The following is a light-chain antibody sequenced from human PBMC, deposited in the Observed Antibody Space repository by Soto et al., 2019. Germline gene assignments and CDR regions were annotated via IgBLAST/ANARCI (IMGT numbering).Light chain of an antibody. CDR1: QSLLHSNGYNY. Sequence: DIVMTQSPLSLPFTPGEPASISCRSSQSLLHSNGYNYLDWYLQKPGQSPQLLIYLGSNRASGVPDRFSGSGSVTDFKLNISRVEAEDVGVYYCMQALQTPLTFGQGTKLEIK. CDR2: LGS. J-gene: IGKJ2*01. V-gene: IGKV2-28*01. CDR3: MQALQTPLT.